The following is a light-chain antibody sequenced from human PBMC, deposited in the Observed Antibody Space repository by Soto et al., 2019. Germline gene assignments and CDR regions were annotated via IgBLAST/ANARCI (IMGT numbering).Light chain of an antibody. V-gene: IGKV1-5*01. CDR1: QTISNW. CDR3: QHLNSYPIT. J-gene: IGKJ5*01. CDR2: DAS. Sequence: DIQMTQSPSNLSGSVGDRVTITCRASQTISNWLAWYQQKPGKAPKLLIYDASSLESGVPSRFSGSGSGTEFTLTISSLQPEDFATYYCQHLNSYPITFGQGTRLEIK.